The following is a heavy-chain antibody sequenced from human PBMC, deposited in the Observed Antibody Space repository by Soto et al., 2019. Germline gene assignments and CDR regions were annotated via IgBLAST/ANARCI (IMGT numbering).Heavy chain of an antibody. CDR2: INAGNGNT. CDR3: ARDKVVRGENYFDY. V-gene: IGHV1-3*01. D-gene: IGHD3-10*01. CDR1: GYTFTSYA. Sequence: GASVKVSCKASGYTFTSYAMHWVRQAPGQRLEWMGWINAGNGNTKYSQKFQGRVTITSDTSASTAYIDLSSLRSEDTAVYYCARDKVVRGENYFDYWGQGTLVTVSS. J-gene: IGHJ4*02.